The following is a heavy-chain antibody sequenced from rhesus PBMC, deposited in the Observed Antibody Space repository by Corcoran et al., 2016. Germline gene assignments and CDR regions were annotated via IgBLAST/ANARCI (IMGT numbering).Heavy chain of an antibody. J-gene: IGHJ4*01. CDR3: ASIGAGTPTSLFDY. CDR2: IYGSSTST. Sequence: QVQLQESGPGVVKPSETLSLTCAVSGGSISDSYWWSWIRQPPGKGLEWIGYIYGSSTSTNYNPSLKSRVTSSKDPSKTQFSLKRSSVTAADTAVYYCASIGAGTPTSLFDYWGQGVLVTVSS. CDR1: GGSISDSYW. V-gene: IGHV4S10*01. D-gene: IGHD5-24*01.